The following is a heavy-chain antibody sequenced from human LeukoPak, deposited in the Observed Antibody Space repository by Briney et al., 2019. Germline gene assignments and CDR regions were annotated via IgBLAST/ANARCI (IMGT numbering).Heavy chain of an antibody. Sequence: ASVKVSCKASGYTFTSYYMHWVRQAPGQGLEWMGIINPSGGSTSYAQKFQGRVTMTRDTSTSTVYMELSSLRSDDTAVYYCARVSRLYYDTSGRIFDYWGQGTLVTVSS. V-gene: IGHV1-46*01. CDR1: GYTFTSYY. CDR3: ARVSRLYYDTSGRIFDY. J-gene: IGHJ4*02. CDR2: INPSGGST. D-gene: IGHD3-22*01.